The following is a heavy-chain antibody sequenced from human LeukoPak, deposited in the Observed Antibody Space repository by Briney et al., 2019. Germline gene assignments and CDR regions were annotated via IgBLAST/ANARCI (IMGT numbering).Heavy chain of an antibody. J-gene: IGHJ4*02. Sequence: GGSLRLSCAASGFTFDDYGMSWVRQAPGKGLEWVSGINWNGGSTGYADSVKGRFTISRDNAKNSLYLQMNSLRAEDTALYYCARDRNYYDSSGYYLFDYWGQGTLVTVSS. CDR1: GFTFDDYG. V-gene: IGHV3-20*04. CDR2: INWNGGST. CDR3: ARDRNYYDSSGYYLFDY. D-gene: IGHD3-22*01.